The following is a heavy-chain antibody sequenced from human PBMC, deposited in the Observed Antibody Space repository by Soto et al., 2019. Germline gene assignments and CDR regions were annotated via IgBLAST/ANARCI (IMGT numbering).Heavy chain of an antibody. V-gene: IGHV3-23*01. CDR3: AKVLRYFDWLLPFDC. D-gene: IGHD3-9*01. Sequence: GGSLILSCAGSGFPFSRHTMNWVRQAPGKGLEWVSSISSSSGRTYYADSVKGRFTISRDNSKNTLYLQMNSLRAEDTAVYYCAKVLRYFDWLLPFDCWGQGTLVTVSS. J-gene: IGHJ4*02. CDR1: GFPFSRHT. CDR2: ISSSSGRT.